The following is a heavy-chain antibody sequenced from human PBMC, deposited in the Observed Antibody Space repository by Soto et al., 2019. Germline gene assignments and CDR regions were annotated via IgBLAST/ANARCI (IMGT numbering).Heavy chain of an antibody. CDR2: INSDGSST. CDR3: ARGYYYYGMDV. CDR1: GFTFSSYW. V-gene: IGHV3-74*01. D-gene: IGHD3-10*01. J-gene: IGHJ6*02. Sequence: GGSLRLSCAASGFTFSSYWMHWVRQAPGKGLVWVSRINSDGSSTSYADSVKGRFTISRDNAKNTLYLQMNSLRAEDTAVYYCARGYYYYGMDVWGQGTTVTVSS.